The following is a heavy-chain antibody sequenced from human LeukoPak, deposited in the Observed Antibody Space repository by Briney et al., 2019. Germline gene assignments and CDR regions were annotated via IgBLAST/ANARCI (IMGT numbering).Heavy chain of an antibody. CDR1: GFTFSDYT. CDR3: ARGSSAPDY. D-gene: IGHD6-25*01. V-gene: IGHV3-48*02. Sequence: GGSLRLSCAASGFTFSDYTMNWVRQAPGKGLECISYISRSSDTIYYADSVKGRFTIPRDNAKNSVYLQMNSLRDEDTAVYYCARGSSAPDYWGQGTLVTVSS. CDR2: ISRSSDTI. J-gene: IGHJ4*02.